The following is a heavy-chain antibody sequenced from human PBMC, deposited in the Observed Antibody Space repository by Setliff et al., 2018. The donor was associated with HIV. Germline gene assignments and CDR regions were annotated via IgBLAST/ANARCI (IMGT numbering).Heavy chain of an antibody. CDR3: ARDLAWPGYFDY. V-gene: IGHV4-59*01. CDR1: GASTSNDY. Sequence: SETLSLTCTVSGASTSNDYWNWIRQSPGKGLEWIGYISSSGSTNSNPSLKSRVTISVDMSNTQIFLSLTSVTAADTAVYYCARDLAWPGYFDYWGQGTLVTVPQ. CDR2: ISSSGST. J-gene: IGHJ4*02. D-gene: IGHD3-10*01.